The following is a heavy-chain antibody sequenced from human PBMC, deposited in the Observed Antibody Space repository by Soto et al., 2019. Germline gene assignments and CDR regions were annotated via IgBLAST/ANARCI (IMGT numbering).Heavy chain of an antibody. D-gene: IGHD1-1*01. CDR3: ATWGATTGTTWEGDRDDY. V-gene: IGHV1-69*06. Sequence: SVKVSCKASGGTFSSYAISWVRQAPGQGLEWMGGIIPIFGTANYAQKFQGRVTITADKSTSTAYMELSSLRSEDTAVYYCATWGATTGTTWEGDRDDYWGQGTLVTVSS. CDR2: IIPIFGTA. J-gene: IGHJ4*02. CDR1: GGTFSSYA.